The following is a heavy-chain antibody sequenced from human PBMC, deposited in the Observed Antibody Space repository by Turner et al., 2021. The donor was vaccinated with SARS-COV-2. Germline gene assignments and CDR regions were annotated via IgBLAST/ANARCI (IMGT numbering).Heavy chain of an antibody. Sequence: QVQLVESGGGVVQPGRSLRRSCAASGFAFSSYGMHWVRQAPGKGLEWVAVISYDGSNKYYADSVKGRFNISRDNSKNTLFLQMNSLRAEDTAVYYCAKGLGPYCSSTSCYSAAFDYWGQGTLVTVSS. J-gene: IGHJ4*02. CDR2: ISYDGSNK. D-gene: IGHD2-2*01. V-gene: IGHV3-30*18. CDR3: AKGLGPYCSSTSCYSAAFDY. CDR1: GFAFSSYG.